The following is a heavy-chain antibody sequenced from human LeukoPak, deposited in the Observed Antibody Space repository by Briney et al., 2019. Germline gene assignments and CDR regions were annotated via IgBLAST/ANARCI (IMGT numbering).Heavy chain of an antibody. D-gene: IGHD3-9*01. CDR1: GGSISSYS. CDR2: IYTSGST. CDR3: ARQTPYDILTGYYPLADY. Sequence: SETLSLTCTVSGGSISSYSWNWIRQPAGKGLEWIGRIYTSGSTNYNPSLKSRVTISVDTSKNQFSLKLSSVTAADTAVYYCARQTPYDILTGYYPLADYWGQGTLVTVSS. J-gene: IGHJ4*02. V-gene: IGHV4-4*07.